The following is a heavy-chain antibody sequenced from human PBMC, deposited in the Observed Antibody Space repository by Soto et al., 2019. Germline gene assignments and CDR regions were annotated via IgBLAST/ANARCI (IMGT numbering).Heavy chain of an antibody. D-gene: IGHD3-3*01. CDR1: GYSFISNH. CDR3: ARDFGSLEGFDY. J-gene: IGHJ4*02. Sequence: ASVKVSCKASGYSFISNHMHWVRQAPGQGLEWMGIINPSAGSTSYAQKFQGRVTMTRDTSTSTVYMELNSLRSEDTTVYYCARDFGSLEGFDYWGQGTMVTVSS. CDR2: INPSAGST. V-gene: IGHV1-46*01.